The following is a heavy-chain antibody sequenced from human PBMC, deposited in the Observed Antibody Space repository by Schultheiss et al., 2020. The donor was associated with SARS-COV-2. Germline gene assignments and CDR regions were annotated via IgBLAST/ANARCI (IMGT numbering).Heavy chain of an antibody. CDR3: TRDEPYSNYVNTAGGYYYYGMDV. CDR2: IRSKAYGGTT. Sequence: GESLKISCTASGFTFGDYAMSWVRQAPGKGLEWVGFIRSKAYGGTTEYAVSVKGRFTISRDDSKSIAYLQMNSLKTEDTAVYYCTRDEPYSNYVNTAGGYYYYGMDVWGQGTTVTVAS. CDR1: GFTFGDYA. D-gene: IGHD4-11*01. V-gene: IGHV3-49*04. J-gene: IGHJ6*02.